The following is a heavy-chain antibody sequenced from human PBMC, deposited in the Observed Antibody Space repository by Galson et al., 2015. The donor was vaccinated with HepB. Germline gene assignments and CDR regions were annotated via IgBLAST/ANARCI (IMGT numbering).Heavy chain of an antibody. CDR1: GVTFSIYA. Sequence: SGKVSCKASGVTFSIYAIIWMRLSPGQGLQCVGGILPIFGTANYAQTFQGRVTITADESTSTAYMELSSLRSEDTAVYYCARVRGKYYDSESDAFDIWGQGTMVTVSS. CDR2: ILPIFGTA. V-gene: IGHV1-69*13. D-gene: IGHD3-22*01. J-gene: IGHJ3*02. CDR3: ARVRGKYYDSESDAFDI.